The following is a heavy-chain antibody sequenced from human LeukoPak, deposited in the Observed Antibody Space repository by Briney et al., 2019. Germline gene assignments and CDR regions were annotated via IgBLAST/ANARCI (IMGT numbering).Heavy chain of an antibody. V-gene: IGHV1-2*02. Sequence: ASVKVSCKASGYTFTGYHMHWVRQAPGQGLEWMGWINPNSGGTNYAQKFQGRVTLTRDTSISTAYMELSRLRSDDTAVYYCARGYCSSTSCYYHVDYWGQGTLVTVSS. J-gene: IGHJ4*02. CDR2: INPNSGGT. D-gene: IGHD2-2*01. CDR3: ARGYCSSTSCYYHVDY. CDR1: GYTFTGYH.